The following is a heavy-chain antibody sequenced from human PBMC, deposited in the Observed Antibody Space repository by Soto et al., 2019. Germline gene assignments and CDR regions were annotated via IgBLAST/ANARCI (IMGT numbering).Heavy chain of an antibody. Sequence: ESLSLTCSGSTYSISNGYFWCWVRQPPGKGLEWIGTLSHSGSTSYNPSLKSRVTMSLDESKNQFSLKLSSVTAADTAVYYCARDFSPGASGGYYTPLSPWMDVWGQGTKVTVYS. CDR2: LSHSGST. CDR1: TYSISNGYF. J-gene: IGHJ6*02. V-gene: IGHV4-38-2*02. CDR3: ARDFSPGASGGYYTPLSPWMDV. D-gene: IGHD3-10*01.